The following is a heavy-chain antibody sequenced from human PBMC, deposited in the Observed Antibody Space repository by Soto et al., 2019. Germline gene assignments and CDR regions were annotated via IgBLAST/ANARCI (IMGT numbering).Heavy chain of an antibody. CDR3: ARARGGYYDSSGYYSN. Sequence: TLSLTCTVSGGSISDYTYYWGWIRQPPGKGLEWIGYIYYSGTTNYNPSLKSRVTISVDTSKNQFSLKLSSVTAADTAVYYCARARGGYYDSSGYYSNWGQGTLVTVSS. J-gene: IGHJ4*02. V-gene: IGHV4-61*01. CDR1: GGSISDYTYY. D-gene: IGHD3-22*01. CDR2: IYYSGTT.